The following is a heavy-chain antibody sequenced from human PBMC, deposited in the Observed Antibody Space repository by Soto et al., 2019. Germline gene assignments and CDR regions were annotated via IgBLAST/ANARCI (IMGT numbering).Heavy chain of an antibody. Sequence: SVKVSCKASGYTFTSYYMHWVRQAPGQGLEWMGIINPSGGSTSYAQKFQGRVTMTRDTSTSTVYMELSSLRSEDTAVYYCARDPQAITIFGVVTGPFDPWGQGTLVTVSS. CDR1: GYTFTSYY. V-gene: IGHV1-46*01. D-gene: IGHD3-3*01. CDR2: INPSGGST. CDR3: ARDPQAITIFGVVTGPFDP. J-gene: IGHJ5*02.